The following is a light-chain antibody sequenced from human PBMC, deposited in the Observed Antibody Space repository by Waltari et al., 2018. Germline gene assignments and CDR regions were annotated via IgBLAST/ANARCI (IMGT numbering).Light chain of an antibody. Sequence: DIQMTQSPSTLSASIGDRVTTTCRASQRISRWLAWYQQKPGKAPNLLIYKTSSLQGGVPSRFNGSGSGTEFTLTISSLQPEDFATYYCQQYNTYSLWAFGQGTKVEIK. V-gene: IGKV1-5*03. CDR2: KTS. J-gene: IGKJ1*01. CDR3: QQYNTYSLWA. CDR1: QRISRW.